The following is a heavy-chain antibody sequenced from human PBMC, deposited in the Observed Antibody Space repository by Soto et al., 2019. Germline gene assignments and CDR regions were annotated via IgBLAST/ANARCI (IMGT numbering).Heavy chain of an antibody. J-gene: IGHJ6*02. CDR2: ISTYNGNT. CDR1: GYTFTSYG. D-gene: IGHD2-2*03. CDR3: ARDGYCSSTSCYGGLYYYYGMDV. V-gene: IGHV1-18*01. Sequence: ASVKVSCKASGYTFTSYGISWVRQAPGQGLEWTGWISTYNGNTKYAQKLQGRVTMTTDTSTSTAYMELRSLRSDDTAVYYCARDGYCSSTSCYGGLYYYYGMDVWGQGTTVTVSS.